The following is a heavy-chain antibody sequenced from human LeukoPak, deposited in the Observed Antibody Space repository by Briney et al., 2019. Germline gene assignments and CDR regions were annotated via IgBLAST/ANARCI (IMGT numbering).Heavy chain of an antibody. J-gene: IGHJ6*02. Sequence: AASVKVSCKASGYTFTSYATNWVRQAPGQGLEWMGWINTNTGNPTYAQGFTGRFVFSLDTSVSTAYLQISSLKAEDTAVYYCARDWAAMVIYYYYGMDVWGQGTTVTVSS. D-gene: IGHD5-18*01. CDR1: GYTFTSYA. CDR3: ARDWAAMVIYYYYGMDV. CDR2: INTNTGNP. V-gene: IGHV7-4-1*02.